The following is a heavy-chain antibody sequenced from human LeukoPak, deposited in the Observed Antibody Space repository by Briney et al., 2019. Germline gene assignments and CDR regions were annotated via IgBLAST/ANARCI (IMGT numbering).Heavy chain of an antibody. CDR2: IIPIFGTA. J-gene: IGHJ5*02. D-gene: IGHD6-19*01. Sequence: SVKVSCKASGGTFSSYAISWVRQAPGQGLEWMGGIIPIFGTANYAQKFQGRVTITTDESTSTAYMELSSLRSEDTAVYYCARGTKQWLVSSWFAPWGQGTLVTVSS. CDR1: GGTFSSYA. V-gene: IGHV1-69*05. CDR3: ARGTKQWLVSSWFAP.